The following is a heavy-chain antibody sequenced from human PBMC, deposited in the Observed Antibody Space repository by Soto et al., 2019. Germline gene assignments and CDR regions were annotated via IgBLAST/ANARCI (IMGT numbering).Heavy chain of an antibody. CDR1: GYRFTCYY. Sequence: XSVKVSCKASGYRFTCYYMHWVRQAPGQGLEWMGWINPNSGGTNYAQKFQGRVTMTRDTSISTAYMELSRLRSDDTAVYYCARLRFLESQNYYYGMDVWGQGTTVTVSS. D-gene: IGHD3-3*01. J-gene: IGHJ6*02. V-gene: IGHV1-2*02. CDR3: ARLRFLESQNYYYGMDV. CDR2: INPNSGGT.